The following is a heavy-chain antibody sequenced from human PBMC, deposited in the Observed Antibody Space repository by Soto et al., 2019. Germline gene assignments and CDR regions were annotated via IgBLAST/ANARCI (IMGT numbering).Heavy chain of an antibody. CDR1: DGSIDNDH. D-gene: IGHD6-13*01. J-gene: IGHJ6*02. CDR3: VLWHTTSSDYGIDF. CDR2: SYYSGST. Sequence: LSISSAVPDGSIDNDHLCCILLPPEKVLELIAYSYYSGSTNYNPSFKSRLIVSVDTSRNQFALKLNSLTAADTAVYYCVLWHTTSSDYGIDFLGQGTTVTVSS. V-gene: IGHV4-59*01.